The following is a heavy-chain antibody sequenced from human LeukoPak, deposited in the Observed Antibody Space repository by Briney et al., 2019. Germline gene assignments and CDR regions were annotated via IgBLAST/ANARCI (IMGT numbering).Heavy chain of an antibody. D-gene: IGHD6-19*01. CDR1: GFTFSSYA. CDR2: ISGSGGST. Sequence: PGGSLRLSCAASGFTFSSYAMSWVRQAPGKGLEWVSAISGSGGSTYYADPVKGRFTISRDNSKNTLYLQMKSLRAEDTAVYYCARERNLEIAVAGTIFNYWGQGTLVTVSS. V-gene: IGHV3-23*01. J-gene: IGHJ4*02. CDR3: ARERNLEIAVAGTIFNY.